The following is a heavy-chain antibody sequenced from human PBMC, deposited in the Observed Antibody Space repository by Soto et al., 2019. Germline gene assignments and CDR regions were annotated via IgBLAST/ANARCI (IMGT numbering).Heavy chain of an antibody. CDR1: GFTFSSYS. J-gene: IGHJ3*02. Sequence: GGSLRLSCAASGFTFSSYSMNWVRQAPGKGLEWVSSISSSSSYIYYADSVKGRFTISRDNAKNSLYLQMNSLRAEDTAVYYCARDSGPFEPTFDIWGQGTMVTVSS. CDR2: ISSSSSYI. V-gene: IGHV3-21*01. CDR3: ARDSGPFEPTFDI.